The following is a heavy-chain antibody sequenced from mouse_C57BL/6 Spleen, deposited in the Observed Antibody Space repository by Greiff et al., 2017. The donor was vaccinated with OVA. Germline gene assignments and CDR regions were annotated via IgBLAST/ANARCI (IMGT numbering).Heavy chain of an antibody. Sequence: QVQLQQPGAELVKPGASVKLSCKASGYTFTSYWMHWVKQRPGQGLEWIGMIHPNSGSTNYNEKFKSKATLTEDKSSSTAYMQLSSLTSEDSAIYYCARGILRFLYAMDYWGQGTSVTVSS. V-gene: IGHV1-64*01. CDR1: GYTFTSYW. CDR2: IHPNSGST. CDR3: ARGILRFLYAMDY. D-gene: IGHD1-1*01. J-gene: IGHJ4*01.